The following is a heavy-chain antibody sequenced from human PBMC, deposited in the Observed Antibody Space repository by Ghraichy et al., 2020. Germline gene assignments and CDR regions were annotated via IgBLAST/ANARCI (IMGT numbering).Heavy chain of an antibody. J-gene: IGHJ4*02. CDR3: ARYRSGWYGVFDY. D-gene: IGHD6-19*01. V-gene: IGHV4-59*01. CDR2: VYFNGST. CDR1: GGSMSSSF. Sequence: SETLSLTCSVSGGSMSSSFWGWIRQPPGKGLEWIGYVYFNGSTKYSPSLKSRVTISVDTSKNQFSLKLSSVTAADTAGYFCARYRSGWYGVFDYWGQGALVTVSS.